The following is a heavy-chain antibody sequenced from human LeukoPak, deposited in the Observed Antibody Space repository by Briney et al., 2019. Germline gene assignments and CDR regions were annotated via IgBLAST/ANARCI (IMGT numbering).Heavy chain of an antibody. Sequence: SETLSLTCTVSGGSISSYYWSWIRQPPGKGLEWIGYIYYSGSTNYNPSLKSRVTISVDTSKNQFSLKLRSVTAADTAVYYCAAPYSGSYGYWGQGTLVTVSS. CDR2: IYYSGST. D-gene: IGHD1-26*01. J-gene: IGHJ4*02. CDR1: GGSISSYY. CDR3: AAPYSGSYGY. V-gene: IGHV4-59*01.